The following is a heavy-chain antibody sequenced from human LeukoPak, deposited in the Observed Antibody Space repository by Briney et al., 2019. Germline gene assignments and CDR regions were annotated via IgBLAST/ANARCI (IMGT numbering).Heavy chain of an antibody. CDR3: ARDRFRAAAGQLNGWFDP. D-gene: IGHD6-13*01. CDR2: IYYSGST. J-gene: IGHJ5*02. Sequence: PSENLSLTCTVSGGSISSYYWSWIRQPPGKGLEWIGYIYYSGSTNYNPSLTSRVTISVDTSKNQFSLKLSSVTAADTAVYYCARDRFRAAAGQLNGWFDPWGQGTLVTVSS. CDR1: GGSISSYY. V-gene: IGHV4-59*13.